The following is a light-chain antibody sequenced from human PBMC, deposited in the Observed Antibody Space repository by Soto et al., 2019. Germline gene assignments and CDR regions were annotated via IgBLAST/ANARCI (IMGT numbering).Light chain of an antibody. Sequence: AIRMTQSPSSFSASTGDRVTITCRASQGISSYLAWYQQKPGQAPKLLIYAASTLQSGVPSRFSGSGSGTDFTLTISCLQPEDFATYYCQQYYSYPHTFGQGTQVEIK. V-gene: IGKV1-8*01. CDR2: AAS. CDR1: QGISSY. J-gene: IGKJ1*01. CDR3: QQYYSYPHT.